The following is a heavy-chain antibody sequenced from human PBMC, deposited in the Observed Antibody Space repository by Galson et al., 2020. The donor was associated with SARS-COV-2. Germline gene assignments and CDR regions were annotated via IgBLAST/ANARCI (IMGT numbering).Heavy chain of an antibody. CDR1: GGSISSGGYS. CDR2: IYYTGGT. V-gene: IGHV4-30-2*01. Sequence: ASETLSLTCTVSGGSISSGGYSWSWIRQPPGKGLEWIGNIYYTGGTEYNPSLNIGVTMSMDRSKNQFSLGLISVTAADTAVYYCARAGLRDYSRADNYFESWGQGSLVTVSS. CDR3: ARAGLRDYSRADNYFES. D-gene: IGHD4-4*01. J-gene: IGHJ4*02.